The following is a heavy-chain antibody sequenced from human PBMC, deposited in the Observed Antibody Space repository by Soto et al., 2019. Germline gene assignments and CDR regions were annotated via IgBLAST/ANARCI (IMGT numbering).Heavy chain of an antibody. V-gene: IGHV3-7*01. CDR3: ARATAMASLVYYYYGMDV. Sequence: PGGSLRLSCAASGFTFSSYWMSWVRQAPGKGLEWVANIKQDGSEEYYVDSVKGRFTISRDNAKNSLYLQMNSLRAEDTAVYYCARATAMASLVYYYYGMDVWGQGTTVTVSS. CDR2: IKQDGSEE. J-gene: IGHJ6*02. CDR1: GFTFSSYW. D-gene: IGHD5-18*01.